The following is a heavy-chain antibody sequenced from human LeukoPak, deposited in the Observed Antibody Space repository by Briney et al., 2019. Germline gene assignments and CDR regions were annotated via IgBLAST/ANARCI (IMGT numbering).Heavy chain of an antibody. CDR1: GGSFSGYY. CDR3: ARGGRYYDSSGPPPFDY. D-gene: IGHD3-22*01. CDR2: INHSGST. Sequence: SETLSLTCAVYGGSFSGYYWSWIRQPPGKGLEWIGEINHSGSTNYNPSLKSRVTISVDTSKNQFSLKLSSVTAADTAVYYCARGGRYYDSSGPPPFDYWGQGTLVTVSS. V-gene: IGHV4-34*01. J-gene: IGHJ4*02.